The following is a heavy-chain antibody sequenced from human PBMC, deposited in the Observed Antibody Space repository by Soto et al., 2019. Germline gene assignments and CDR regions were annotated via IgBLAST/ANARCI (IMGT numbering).Heavy chain of an antibody. J-gene: IGHJ4*03. Sequence: QVRLQESGPGLVKPSETLSLTCTVSGASISRYYWSWIRQSPGKGLEWIGYLYNTGSSIYNPSLNTRVTLSVPTSKTPFSLQMSPVTAADTAAYSCARDLSVYSGFACYPLDFWGQGTPVTVSS. V-gene: IGHV4-59*01. CDR1: GASISRYY. CDR2: LYNTGSS. CDR3: ARDLSVYSGFACYPLDF. D-gene: IGHD2-21*02.